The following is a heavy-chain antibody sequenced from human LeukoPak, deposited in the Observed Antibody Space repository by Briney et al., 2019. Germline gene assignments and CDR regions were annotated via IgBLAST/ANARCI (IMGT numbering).Heavy chain of an antibody. Sequence: SGGSLRLSCAASGFTFSSYSMNWVRQAPGKGLEWVSSISSSSSYIYYADSVKGRFTISRDNAKNSLYLQMNSLRAEDTAVYYCARYDILTGSHDYWGQGTLVTVSS. CDR2: ISSSSSYI. CDR3: ARYDILTGSHDY. V-gene: IGHV3-21*01. CDR1: GFTFSSYS. J-gene: IGHJ4*02. D-gene: IGHD3-9*01.